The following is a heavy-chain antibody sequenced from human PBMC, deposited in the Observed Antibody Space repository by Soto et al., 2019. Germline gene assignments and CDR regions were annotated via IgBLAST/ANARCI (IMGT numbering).Heavy chain of an antibody. D-gene: IGHD6-19*01. Sequence: PGGSLRLSCAASGFTFSSYGMHWVRQAPGKGLERVAVISYDGSNKYYADSVKGRFTISRDNSKNTLYLQMNSLRAEDTAVCYCAKDLDIAVAGNYFDYWGQGTLVTVSS. CDR2: ISYDGSNK. CDR1: GFTFSSYG. CDR3: AKDLDIAVAGNYFDY. J-gene: IGHJ4*02. V-gene: IGHV3-30*18.